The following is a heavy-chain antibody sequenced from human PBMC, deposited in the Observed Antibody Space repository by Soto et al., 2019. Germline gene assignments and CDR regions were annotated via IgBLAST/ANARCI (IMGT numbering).Heavy chain of an antibody. J-gene: IGHJ6*02. Sequence: VKVSCKASGYTFPGYYIHWVRQAPGQALEWMVWINPNSGGTSYAQKFQGWVTMTRDTSISTAYMELSRLISDDTSVYYCERDNCSGGSCYSEARMDVWGQGTTGTVS. V-gene: IGHV1-2*04. CDR2: INPNSGGT. CDR1: GYTFPGYY. CDR3: ERDNCSGGSCYSEARMDV. D-gene: IGHD2-15*01.